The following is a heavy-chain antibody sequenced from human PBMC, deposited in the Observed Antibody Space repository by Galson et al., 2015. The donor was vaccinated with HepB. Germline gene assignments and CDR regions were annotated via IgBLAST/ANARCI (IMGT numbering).Heavy chain of an antibody. Sequence: SLRLSCAASGFSFNYFPMHWVRQAPGKGLDWVAVISYTGTYTNYADSGKGRFTISSDNSENALFLQMNSLRVEDTALYYCVRPRGAGAGAYQNWCFDLWGRGTLVTVSS. D-gene: IGHD4-17*01. J-gene: IGHJ2*01. CDR3: VRPRGAGAGAYQNWCFDL. V-gene: IGHV3-30-3*01. CDR1: GFSFNYFP. CDR2: ISYTGTYT.